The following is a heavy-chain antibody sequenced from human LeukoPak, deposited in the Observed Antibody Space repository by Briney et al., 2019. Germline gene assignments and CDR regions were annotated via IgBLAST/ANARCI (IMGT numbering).Heavy chain of an antibody. J-gene: IGHJ3*02. V-gene: IGHV1-46*01. CDR3: ARVLVVTARSHPLDAFDI. CDR1: GYTFTSYY. Sequence: ASVKVSCKASGYTFTSYYMHWVRQAPGQGLEWMGIINPSGGSTSYAQKFQGRVTMTRDTSTSTAYMELSSLRSEDTAVYYCARVLVVTARSHPLDAFDIWGQGTMVTVSS. D-gene: IGHD2-21*02. CDR2: INPSGGST.